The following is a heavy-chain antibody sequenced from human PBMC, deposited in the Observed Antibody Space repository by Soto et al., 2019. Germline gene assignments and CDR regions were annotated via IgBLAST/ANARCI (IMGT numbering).Heavy chain of an antibody. J-gene: IGHJ6*02. D-gene: IGHD3-10*01. CDR3: ARGVRTGFYGMDV. CDR2: IIPMFGTS. CDR1: GGTFSNYA. V-gene: IGHV1-69*13. Sequence: SVKVSCKASGGTFSNYAISWVRQAPGQGLEWVGGIIPMFGTSNYAQNFQGRVSITADESTSTAYMELSSLRSEDTAVYYCARGVRTGFYGMDVWGQGATVTVSS.